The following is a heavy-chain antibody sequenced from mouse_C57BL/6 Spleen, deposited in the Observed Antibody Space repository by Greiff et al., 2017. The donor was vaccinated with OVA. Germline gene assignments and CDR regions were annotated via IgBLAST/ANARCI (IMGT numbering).Heavy chain of an antibody. D-gene: IGHD1-1*01. J-gene: IGHJ1*03. V-gene: IGHV1-15*01. Sequence: QVQLQQSGAELVRPGASVTLSCKASGYTFTDYEMHWVKQTPVHGLEWIGAIDPETGGTAYNQKFKGKAILTADKSSSTAYMELRSLTSEDSAVYYCTRRATVVATHWYFDVWGTGTTVTVSS. CDR1: GYTFTDYE. CDR3: TRRATVVATHWYFDV. CDR2: IDPETGGT.